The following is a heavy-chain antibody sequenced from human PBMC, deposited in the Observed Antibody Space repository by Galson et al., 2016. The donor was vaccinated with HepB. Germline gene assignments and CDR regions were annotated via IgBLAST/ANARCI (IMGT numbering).Heavy chain of an antibody. CDR2: IYPGDSDT. D-gene: IGHD5-18*01. J-gene: IGHJ4*02. CDR1: GNSFTSYW. CDR3: ASSTASDY. V-gene: IGHV5-51*01. Sequence: QSGAEVKKPGESLKISCKGSGNSFTSYWIGWVRQMPGKGLEWMGIIYPGDSDTRYSPSFQGLVTIPADKSTTTAYMELSSLRSEDTAVYYCASSTASDYWGQGTLVTVSS.